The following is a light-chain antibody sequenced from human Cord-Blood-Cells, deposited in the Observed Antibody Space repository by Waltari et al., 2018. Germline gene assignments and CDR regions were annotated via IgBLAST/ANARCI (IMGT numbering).Light chain of an antibody. CDR2: YDS. V-gene: IGLV3-21*04. Sequence: SYVLTQPPSVSVAPGKTARITCGGNNIGSKSVHWYQQKTGQAPVLVSYYDSDRPSGIPERFSGSNSGNTATLTISRVEAGDEADYYCQVWDSSSDHPVFGGGTKLTVL. CDR3: QVWDSSSDHPV. J-gene: IGLJ3*02. CDR1: NIGSKS.